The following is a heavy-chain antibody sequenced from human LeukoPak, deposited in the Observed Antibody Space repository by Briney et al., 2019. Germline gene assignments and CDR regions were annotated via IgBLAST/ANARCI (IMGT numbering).Heavy chain of an antibody. CDR3: ARESDYGDCFDY. V-gene: IGHV1-2*02. Sequence: ASVTVSCKASGYTFTGYYMHWVRQAPGQGLEWMGWINPNSGGTNYAQKFQGRVTMTRDTSISTAYMELSRLRSDDTAVYYCARESDYGDCFDYWGQGTLVTVSS. D-gene: IGHD4-17*01. CDR2: INPNSGGT. J-gene: IGHJ4*02. CDR1: GYTFTGYY.